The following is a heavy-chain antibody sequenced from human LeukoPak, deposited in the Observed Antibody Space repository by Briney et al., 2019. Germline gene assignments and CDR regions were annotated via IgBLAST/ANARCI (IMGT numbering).Heavy chain of an antibody. CDR2: ISYDGSSK. CDR1: GFIFTTYT. D-gene: IGHD6-19*01. Sequence: GGSLRLSCAASGFIFTTYTMHWVRQALGKGLEWVAIISYDGSSKYYADSVKGRFTISRDSSTLYLQMNSLRPEDTAVYYCARDETSSGWIWGQGTLVTVSS. V-gene: IGHV3-30-3*01. CDR3: ARDETSSGWI. J-gene: IGHJ4*02.